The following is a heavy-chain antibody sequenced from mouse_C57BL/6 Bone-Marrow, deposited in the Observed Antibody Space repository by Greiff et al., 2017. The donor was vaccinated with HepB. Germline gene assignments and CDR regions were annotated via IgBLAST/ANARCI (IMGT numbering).Heavy chain of an antibody. CDR2: IDPENGDT. D-gene: IGHD1-1*01. Sequence: EVQLHQSGAELVRPGASVKLSCTASGFTFKDDYLHWVRQRPEQGREWIGWIDPENGDTEFASKFQGKATITADTSSNTAYLQLSSLTSEYTAVYYCTSYGSSYDWFAYGGQGTLVTVSA. J-gene: IGHJ3*01. V-gene: IGHV14-4*01. CDR1: GFTFKDDY. CDR3: TSYGSSYDWFAY.